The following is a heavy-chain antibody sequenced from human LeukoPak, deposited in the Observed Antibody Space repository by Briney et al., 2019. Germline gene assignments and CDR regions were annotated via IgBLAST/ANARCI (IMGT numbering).Heavy chain of an antibody. D-gene: IGHD6-13*01. Sequence: SETLSLTCTVSGDSISSSSYYWGWIRQPPGKGLEWIGSIYYSGSTYYSPYLKSRVTISVDTSKNQFSLKLRSVTAADTAVYYCARKYSSNWYFFDYWGQGTLVTVSS. CDR1: GDSISSSSYY. V-gene: IGHV4-39*01. CDR2: IYYSGST. J-gene: IGHJ4*02. CDR3: ARKYSSNWYFFDY.